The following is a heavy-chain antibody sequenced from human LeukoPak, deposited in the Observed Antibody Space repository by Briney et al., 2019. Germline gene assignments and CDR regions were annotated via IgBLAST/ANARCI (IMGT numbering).Heavy chain of an antibody. CDR3: ATMKAVRVNDFWSGYPDY. CDR2: IYHSGTT. CDR1: SGSISGYY. Sequence: SETLSLTCIVSSGSISGYYWSWIRQPPGKGLEWIGYIYHSGTTNYNPSLRSRVTISVDTSKNQFSLKLSSVTAADTAVYYCATMKAVRVNDFWSGYPDYWGQGTLVTVSS. J-gene: IGHJ4*02. V-gene: IGHV4-59*01. D-gene: IGHD3-3*01.